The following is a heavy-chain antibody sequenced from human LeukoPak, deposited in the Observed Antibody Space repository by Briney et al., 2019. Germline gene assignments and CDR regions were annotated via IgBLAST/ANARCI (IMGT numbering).Heavy chain of an antibody. D-gene: IGHD3-10*01. V-gene: IGHV4-34*01. J-gene: IGHJ4*02. CDR2: INHSGST. CDR3: ARDRGFVRGVIIFDY. Sequence: SETLSLTCAVYGGSFSGYYWSWIRQPPGKGLEWIGEINHSGSTNYNPSLKSRVTIPVDTSKNQFSLKLTSVTAADTAVYYCARDRGFVRGVIIFDYWGQGTLVTVSS. CDR1: GGSFSGYY.